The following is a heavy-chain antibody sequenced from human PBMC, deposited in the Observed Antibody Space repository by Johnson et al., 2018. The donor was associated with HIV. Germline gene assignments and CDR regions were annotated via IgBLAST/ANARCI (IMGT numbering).Heavy chain of an antibody. CDR3: ARYSGSYLPDAFDI. CDR2: IKQDGSEK. Sequence: VQLVESGGGLVQPGGSLRLSCAASGFTFSSYWMSWVRQAPGKGLAWVANIKQDGSEKYYVDSVKGRFTISRDNAKNSLYLQMNSLSAEDTAVYYCARYSGSYLPDAFDIWGQGTMVTVSS. CDR1: GFTFSSYW. J-gene: IGHJ3*02. D-gene: IGHD1-26*01. V-gene: IGHV3-7*01.